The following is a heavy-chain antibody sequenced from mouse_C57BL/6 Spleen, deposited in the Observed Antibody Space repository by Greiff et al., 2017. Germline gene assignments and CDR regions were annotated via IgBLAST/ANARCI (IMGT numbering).Heavy chain of an antibody. CDR2: IYPRSGNT. D-gene: IGHD2-4*01. V-gene: IGHV1-81*01. CDR1: GYTFTSYG. J-gene: IGHJ3*01. CDR3: ARKDDYDDGFAY. Sequence: QVQLQQSGAELARPGASVKLSCKASGYTFTSYGISWVKQRTGQGLEWIGEIYPRSGNTYYNEKFKGKATLTADKSSSTAYMELRSLTSEDSAVXFCARKDDYDDGFAYWGQGTLVTVSA.